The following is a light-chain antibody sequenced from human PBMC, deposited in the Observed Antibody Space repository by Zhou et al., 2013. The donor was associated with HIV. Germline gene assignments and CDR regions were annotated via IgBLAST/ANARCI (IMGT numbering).Light chain of an antibody. CDR1: QSVRTNQ. Sequence: EIVLTQSPGTLSLSPGERATLSCRASQSVRTNQLAWYQQKPGQAPRLLIYGASSRATGIPDRFSGSGSGTDFTLTISRLEPEDFAVYFCQQYGASPAYTFGQGTKLEIK. J-gene: IGKJ2*01. V-gene: IGKV3-20*01. CDR3: QQYGASPAYT. CDR2: GAS.